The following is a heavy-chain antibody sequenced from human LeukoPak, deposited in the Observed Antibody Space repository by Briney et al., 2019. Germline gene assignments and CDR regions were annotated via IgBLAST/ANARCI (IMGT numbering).Heavy chain of an antibody. V-gene: IGHV3-11*01. Sequence: PGGSLRLSCVASGFTSSDSYMSWVRHTPERGLECISYIGGSGRDIKYADSVKGRFTISRDNAKNALYLQMNSLRAEDTAVYYCAKTARAYEYWGQGTQVTVSS. J-gene: IGHJ4*02. CDR1: GFTSSDSY. CDR2: IGGSGRDI. CDR3: AKTARAYEY. D-gene: IGHD2-21*01.